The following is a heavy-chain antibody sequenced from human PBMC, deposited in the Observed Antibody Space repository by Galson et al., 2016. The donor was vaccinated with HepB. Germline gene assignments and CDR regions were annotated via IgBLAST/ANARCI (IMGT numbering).Heavy chain of an antibody. D-gene: IGHD1-26*01. Sequence: SVKVSCKASGDTFSSFAISWVRQAPGQGPEWMGGIIPLFGTANYAEKFQGRVTITADRSTSTAYMELSSLKTEDTAFYYCARSGSYLPFDYWGQGTLVTVSS. CDR2: IIPLFGTA. J-gene: IGHJ4*02. CDR1: GDTFSSFA. V-gene: IGHV1-69*06. CDR3: ARSGSYLPFDY.